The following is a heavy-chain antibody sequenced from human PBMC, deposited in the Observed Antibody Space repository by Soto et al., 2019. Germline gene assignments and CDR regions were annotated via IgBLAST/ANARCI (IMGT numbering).Heavy chain of an antibody. V-gene: IGHV1-18*01. Sequence: QVQLVQSGAEVKKPGASVRVSCKASGYTFTSYGISWVRQAPGQGLEWMGWISGYNGNTNYAQKLQSRVTMTKDTSTSTANMELRSLRSDDTAVYYCARGYCSGGSCYTGWFDPWGQGTLVTVSS. CDR3: ARGYCSGGSCYTGWFDP. CDR2: ISGYNGNT. CDR1: GYTFTSYG. D-gene: IGHD2-15*01. J-gene: IGHJ5*02.